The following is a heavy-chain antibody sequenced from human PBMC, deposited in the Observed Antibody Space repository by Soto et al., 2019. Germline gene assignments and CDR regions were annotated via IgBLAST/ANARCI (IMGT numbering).Heavy chain of an antibody. V-gene: IGHV3-23*01. CDR2: FSGSSDIT. CDR3: AKGQGTFDI. Sequence: GGSLRLSCTASGFTFSSYAMSWVRQAPGKGLEWVSGFSGSSDITHYADSVKGRFTISRDNSRNTLYLQMNSLRAEDTAVYYCAKGQGTFDIWGQGTMVTVSS. CDR1: GFTFSSYA. J-gene: IGHJ3*02.